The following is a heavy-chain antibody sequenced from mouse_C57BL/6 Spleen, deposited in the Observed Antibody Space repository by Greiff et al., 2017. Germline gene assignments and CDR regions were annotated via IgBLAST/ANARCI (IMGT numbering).Heavy chain of an antibody. V-gene: IGHV1-15*01. CDR3: TRSGGSSWYFDV. CDR2: IDPETGGT. CDR1: GYTFTDYE. D-gene: IGHD1-1*01. Sequence: QVHVKQSGAELVRPGASVTLSCKASGYTFTDYEMHWVKQTPVHGLEWIGAIDPETGGTAYNQKFKGKAILTADKSSSTAYMELRSLTSEDSAVYYCTRSGGSSWYFDVWGTGTTVTVSS. J-gene: IGHJ1*03.